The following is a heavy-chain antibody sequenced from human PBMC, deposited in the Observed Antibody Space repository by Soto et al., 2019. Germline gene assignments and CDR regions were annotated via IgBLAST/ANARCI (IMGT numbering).Heavy chain of an antibody. V-gene: IGHV1-69*13. CDR3: ARVGYYDSSGYYYIKWFDP. CDR2: IIPIFGTA. J-gene: IGHJ5*02. CDR1: GGTFSSYA. D-gene: IGHD3-22*01. Sequence: RASVKVSCKASGGTFSSYAISCVRQAPGQGLEWMGGIIPIFGTANYAQKFQGRVTITADESTSTAYMELSSLRSEDTAVYYCARVGYYDSSGYYYIKWFDPWGQGTLVTVSS.